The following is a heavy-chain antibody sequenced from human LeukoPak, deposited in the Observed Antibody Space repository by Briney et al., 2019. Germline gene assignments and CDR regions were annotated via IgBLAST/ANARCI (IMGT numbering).Heavy chain of an antibody. CDR2: TFNNGNI. D-gene: IGHD3-10*01. CDR1: GGSTSGFH. CDR3: ANYYGGGGGRGY. V-gene: IGHV4-59*01. J-gene: IGHJ4*02. Sequence: PSETLSLTCTVSGGSTSGFHWSWIRQPTGKGLEWIGHTFNNGNINYNPSLKSRVSISVDTSRNQFSLKLTSVPAADTAVYYWANYYGGGGGRGYWGRGTLVTVSS.